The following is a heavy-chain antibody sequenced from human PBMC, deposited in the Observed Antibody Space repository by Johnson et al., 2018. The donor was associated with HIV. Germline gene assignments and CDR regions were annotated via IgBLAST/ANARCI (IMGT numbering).Heavy chain of an antibody. CDR1: GFTFSSYA. D-gene: IGHD1-1*01. Sequence: MLLVESGGGVVQPGRSLRLSCAASGFTFSSYAMHWVRQGTGKGLEWVSAIGTAGDTYYPGSVKGRFTISRENAKNSLYLQMNSLRAGDTAVYYCAREIPGYAFDIWGQGTMVTVSS. V-gene: IGHV3-13*01. CDR3: AREIPGYAFDI. CDR2: IGTAGDT. J-gene: IGHJ3*02.